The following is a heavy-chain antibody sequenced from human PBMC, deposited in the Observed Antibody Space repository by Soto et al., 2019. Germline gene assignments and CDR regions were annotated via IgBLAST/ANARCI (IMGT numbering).Heavy chain of an antibody. Sequence: GGSLRLSCAASGFTFSSYGMHWVRQAPGKGLEWVAVISYDGSNKYYADSVKGRLTISRDNSKNTLYLQMNSLRAEDTAVYYCANHYDSSGYYYGIAFWGQGTLVTVSS. D-gene: IGHD3-22*01. J-gene: IGHJ4*02. CDR1: GFTFSSYG. CDR2: ISYDGSNK. V-gene: IGHV3-30*18. CDR3: ANHYDSSGYYYGIAF.